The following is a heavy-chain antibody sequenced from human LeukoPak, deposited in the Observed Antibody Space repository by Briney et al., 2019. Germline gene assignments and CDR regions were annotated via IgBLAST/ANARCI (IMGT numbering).Heavy chain of an antibody. J-gene: IGHJ4*02. CDR1: GFTFTSSA. CDR3: AADGRDGYTKPSDY. CDR2: IVVGSGNT. Sequence: SVRASCAASGFTFTSSAVHWVRRARGQRLEWIGWIVVGSGNTNYAQKFQERVTITRDMSTSTAYIELSSLRSEDTAVYYCAADGRDGYTKPSDYWGPRKRVTVSS. D-gene: IGHD5-24*01. V-gene: IGHV1-58*01.